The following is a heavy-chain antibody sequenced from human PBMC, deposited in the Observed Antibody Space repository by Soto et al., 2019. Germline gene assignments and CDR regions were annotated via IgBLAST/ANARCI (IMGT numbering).Heavy chain of an antibody. CDR2: INYSGST. D-gene: IGHD6-19*01. V-gene: IGHV4-39*02. CDR3: ARERLAVAGKGGWFDP. Sequence: ETLSLTCTVSGASIISSSYYWGWIRQPPGKGLEWIGSINYSGSTYYNPSLKSRVTISADTSKNQFSLKLRSVTAADTAVYYCARERLAVAGKGGWFDPWGQGTLVTVSS. J-gene: IGHJ5*02. CDR1: GASIISSSYY.